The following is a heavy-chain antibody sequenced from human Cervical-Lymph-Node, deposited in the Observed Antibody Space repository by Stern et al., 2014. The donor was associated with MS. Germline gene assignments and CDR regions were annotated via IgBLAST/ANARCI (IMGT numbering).Heavy chain of an antibody. CDR3: AREATLIVVGIDY. J-gene: IGHJ4*02. Sequence: VQLGQSGTKMQKPGASVKVSCKASGYTFTAFFIHWVRQVPGQGFEWMGRLNPNSDDPTYAQKFEDRVTLTRDTSIGTAYLELSGLTSADTAVYYCAREATLIVVGIDYWGQGTQVTVSS. CDR1: GYTFTAFF. V-gene: IGHV1-2*06. CDR2: LNPNSDDP. D-gene: IGHD3-22*01.